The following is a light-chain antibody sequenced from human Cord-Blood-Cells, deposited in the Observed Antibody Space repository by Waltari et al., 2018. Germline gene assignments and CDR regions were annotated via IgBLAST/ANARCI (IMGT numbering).Light chain of an antibody. V-gene: IGLV2-23*01. CDR2: EGS. Sequence: QSALTQPASVSGSPGQSITLSRTRTITDFGSYNLVSWYQQHPGKAPKLMIYEGSKRPSGVSNRFSGSKSGNTASLTISGLQAEDEADYYCCSYAGSSTWVFGGGTKLTVL. J-gene: IGLJ3*02. CDR3: CSYAGSSTWV. CDR1: ITDFGSYNL.